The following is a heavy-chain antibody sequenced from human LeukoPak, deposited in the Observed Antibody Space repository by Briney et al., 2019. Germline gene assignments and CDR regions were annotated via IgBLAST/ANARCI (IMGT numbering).Heavy chain of an antibody. CDR3: ARAPKRYCSGGSCSGRYNWFDP. V-gene: IGHV4-34*01. Sequence: PSETLSLTCAVYGGSFSGYYWSWIRQPPGKGLEWIGEINHSGSTNYNPSLKSRVTISVDTPKNQFSLKLSSVTAADTAVYYCARAPKRYCSGGSCSGRYNWFDPWGQGTLVTVSS. CDR2: INHSGST. D-gene: IGHD2-15*01. CDR1: GGSFSGYY. J-gene: IGHJ5*02.